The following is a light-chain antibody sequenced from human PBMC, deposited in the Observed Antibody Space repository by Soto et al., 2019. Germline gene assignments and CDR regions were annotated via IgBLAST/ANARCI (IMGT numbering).Light chain of an antibody. CDR2: AAS. V-gene: IGKV1-39*01. CDR3: QQSYSTPWT. Sequence: DIQMTQSPSSLSASVGDRVTITCRASQSISSYLNWYQQKPGKAPKLLIYAASSLQSGVPSRFGGGGSGTDFTLTISSLQPEDFATYYCQQSYSTPWTFGQGTKVEIK. J-gene: IGKJ1*01. CDR1: QSISSY.